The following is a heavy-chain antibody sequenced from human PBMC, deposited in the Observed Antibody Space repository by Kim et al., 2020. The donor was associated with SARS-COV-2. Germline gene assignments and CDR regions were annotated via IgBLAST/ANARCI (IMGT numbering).Heavy chain of an antibody. J-gene: IGHJ5*02. D-gene: IGHD6-13*01. V-gene: IGHV4-59*01. Sequence: LKSRVTISVDTSKNQFSLKLSSVTAADTAVYYCARAGYSSSWYLWNWFDPWGQGTLVTVSS. CDR3: ARAGYSSSWYLWNWFDP.